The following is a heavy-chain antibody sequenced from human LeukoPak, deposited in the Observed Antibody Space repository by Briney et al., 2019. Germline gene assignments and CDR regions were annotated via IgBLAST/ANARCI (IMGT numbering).Heavy chain of an antibody. D-gene: IGHD6-13*01. CDR2: IDPGDSDT. CDR1: GYSFSDHW. V-gene: IGHV5-51*01. J-gene: IGHJ4*02. CDR3: ARHGPPQYSSSWQPSFDY. Sequence: GESLKISCKGSGYSFSDHWIGWVRQMPGKGLEWMGIIDPGDSDTRYSPSFQGQVTISADKSISTAYLQWSSLKASDTAMYYCARHGPPQYSSSWQPSFDYWGQGTLVTVSS.